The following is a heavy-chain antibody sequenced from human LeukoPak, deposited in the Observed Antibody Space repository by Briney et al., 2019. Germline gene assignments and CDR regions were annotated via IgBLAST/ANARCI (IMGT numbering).Heavy chain of an antibody. CDR2: IIPIFGTA. D-gene: IGHD3-16*02. V-gene: IGHV1-69*13. CDR1: GGTFSSYA. J-gene: IGHJ5*02. Sequence: GASVKVSCKASGGTFSSYAISWVRQAPGQGLEWMGGIIPIFGTANYAQKFQGRVTITADESTSTAYMELSSLRSEDTAVYYCAREVTFGGVIALNWFDPWGQGTLVTVSS. CDR3: AREVTFGGVIALNWFDP.